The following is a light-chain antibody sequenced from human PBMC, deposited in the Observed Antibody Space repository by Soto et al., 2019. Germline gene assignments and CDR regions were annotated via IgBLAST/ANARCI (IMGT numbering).Light chain of an antibody. CDR2: LGS. Sequence: IVMTQSPLSLPVTPGEPASISCRSSQSLLHSNGYNYLDWYLQKPGQSPQLLIYLGSNRASGDHDRFRGSVSGTDFTMKISRVEAEDLGVYYCMQALKTPGTFGLGTKVEIK. J-gene: IGKJ1*01. CDR1: QSLLHSNGYNY. V-gene: IGKV2-28*01. CDR3: MQALKTPGT.